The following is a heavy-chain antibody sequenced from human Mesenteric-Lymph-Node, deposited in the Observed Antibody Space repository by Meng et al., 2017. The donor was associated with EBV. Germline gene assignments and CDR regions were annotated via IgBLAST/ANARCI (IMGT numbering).Heavy chain of an antibody. CDR3: ARGVLFRGVINLYYFDY. Sequence: VLRQDACPGRVSPPGTLTLTVAVSGDSISSSNWWNWVRQSPGKGLEWIGEIYPTGSTNYSPSFESRVTMSVDKSKNQFSLILNSVTAADTAMYYCARGVLFRGVINLYYFDYWGQGTLVTVSS. D-gene: IGHD2-21*01. J-gene: IGHJ4*02. CDR2: IYPTGST. V-gene: IGHV4-4*03. CDR1: GDSISSSNW.